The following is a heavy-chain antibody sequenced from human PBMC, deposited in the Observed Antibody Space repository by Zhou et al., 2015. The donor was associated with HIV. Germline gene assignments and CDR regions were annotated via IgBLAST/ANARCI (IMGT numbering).Heavy chain of an antibody. D-gene: IGHD1-1*01. Sequence: QVQLVQSGAEVKKPGSSVKVSCKASGGTFSNXAISWVRQAPGHGLEWVGRNIPNFGVSNYAQKFQGRVTITADKSTGTAYMELSSLRSDDTAVYYCAGHFLSDTRIRSRPWTWAQGTLVTVSS. CDR2: NIPNFGVS. J-gene: IGHJ4*02. CDR1: GGTFSNXA. CDR3: AGHFLSDTRIRSRPWT. V-gene: IGHV1-69*09.